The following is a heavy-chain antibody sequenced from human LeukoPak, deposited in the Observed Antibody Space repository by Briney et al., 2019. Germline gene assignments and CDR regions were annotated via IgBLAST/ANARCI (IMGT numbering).Heavy chain of an antibody. CDR2: ISYDGSNK. CDR1: GFTFSSYG. J-gene: IGHJ2*01. CDR3: AKDGGGVDWYFDL. Sequence: PGRSLRLSCAASGFTFSSYGMHWVRQAPGKGLEWVAVISYDGSNKYYADSVKGRFTISRDNSKNTLYLQMNSLRAEDTAVYYCAKDGGGVDWYFDLWGRGTLVTVSS. V-gene: IGHV3-30*18. D-gene: IGHD3-16*01.